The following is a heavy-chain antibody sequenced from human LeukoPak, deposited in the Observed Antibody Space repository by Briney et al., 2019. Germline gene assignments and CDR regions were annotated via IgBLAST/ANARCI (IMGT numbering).Heavy chain of an antibody. CDR1: GGSISSSSYY. CDR2: IYYSGST. J-gene: IGHJ4*02. D-gene: IGHD5-12*01. CDR3: ARSRRYSGYDWTFDY. V-gene: IGHV4-39*07. Sequence: SETLSLTCTVSGGSISSSSYYWGWIRQPPGKGLEWIGSIYYSGSTYYNPSLKSRVTISVDTSKNQFSLKLSSVTAADTAVYYCARSRRYSGYDWTFDYWGQGTLVTVSS.